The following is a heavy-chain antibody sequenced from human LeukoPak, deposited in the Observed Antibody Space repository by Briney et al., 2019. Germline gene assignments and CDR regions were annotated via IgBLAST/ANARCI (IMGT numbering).Heavy chain of an antibody. CDR2: LSPSGGIT. CDR3: GKGRTGYIPDS. J-gene: IGHJ4*02. Sequence: PGGSLRLSCAASGFTFSTYAMSWVRQAPGKGLEWVSALSPSGGITYYEDSVKGRFTISRDNSKNTLYLQMNSLRAEDTAVYYCGKGRTGYIPDSWGQGTVVTVSS. CDR1: GFTFSTYA. V-gene: IGHV3-23*01. D-gene: IGHD6-13*01.